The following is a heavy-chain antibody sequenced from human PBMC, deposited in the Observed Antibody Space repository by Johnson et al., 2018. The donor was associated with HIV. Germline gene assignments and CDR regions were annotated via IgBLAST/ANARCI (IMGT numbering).Heavy chain of an antibody. D-gene: IGHD3-9*01. J-gene: IGHJ3*02. CDR1: GFIFSDYY. CDR2: ISSSGTII. V-gene: IGHV3-11*04. CDR3: ARRALHYYCLTDYPVAANSFDI. Sequence: QMLLVESGGGLVKAGGSLRLSCAASGFIFSDYYMSWIRQAPGKGLEWVSYISSSGTIIYYVDSVKGRFTISRDNAKNSLYLQMNSLTAADTALYYCARRALHYYCLTDYPVAANSFDIWGQGTMVTVSS.